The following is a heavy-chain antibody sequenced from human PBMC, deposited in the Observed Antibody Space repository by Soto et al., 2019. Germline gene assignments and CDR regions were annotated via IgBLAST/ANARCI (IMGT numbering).Heavy chain of an antibody. Sequence: ASVKVSCKASGGTFSSYAISWVRQAPGQGLEWMGGIIPIFGTANYAQKFQGRVTITADESTSTAYMELGSLRSEDTAVYYCARDLQGRCSGGSCYGGGLYYYGMDVWGQGTTVTVSS. V-gene: IGHV1-69*13. CDR2: IIPIFGTA. J-gene: IGHJ6*02. CDR1: GGTFSSYA. CDR3: ARDLQGRCSGGSCYGGGLYYYGMDV. D-gene: IGHD2-15*01.